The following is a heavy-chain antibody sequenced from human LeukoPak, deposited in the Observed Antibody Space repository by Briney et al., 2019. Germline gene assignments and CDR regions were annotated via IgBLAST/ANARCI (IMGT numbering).Heavy chain of an antibody. D-gene: IGHD6-13*01. CDR3: TTDRPTAAAGPYYYYGMDV. CDR2: IKSKTDGGTT. J-gene: IGHJ6*02. V-gene: IGHV3-15*01. Sequence: GGSLRLSCAASGFTFSNAWMSWVRQAPGKGLEWVGRIKSKTDGGTTDYAAPVKGRFTISRDGSKNTLYLQMNSLKTEDTAVYYCTTDRPTAAAGPYYYYGMDVWGQGTTVTVSS. CDR1: GFTFSNAW.